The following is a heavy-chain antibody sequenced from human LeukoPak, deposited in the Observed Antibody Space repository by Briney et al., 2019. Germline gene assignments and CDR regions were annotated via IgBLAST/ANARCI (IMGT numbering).Heavy chain of an antibody. J-gene: IGHJ4*02. CDR3: AKSLWFGGLSPVDY. V-gene: IGHV3-23*01. CDR1: GFTFSSHA. D-gene: IGHD3-10*01. CDR2: ISGSGGST. Sequence: PGGSLRLSCAASGFTFSSHAMSWVRQAPGKGLEWVSLISGSGGSTYYADSVKGRFTISRDNSKNTLYMQMNSLRAEDTAVYYCAKSLWFGGLSPVDYWGQGTRVPVSS.